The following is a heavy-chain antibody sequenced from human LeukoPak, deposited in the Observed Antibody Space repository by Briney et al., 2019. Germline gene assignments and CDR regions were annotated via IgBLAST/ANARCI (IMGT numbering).Heavy chain of an antibody. CDR3: ATRDPGYSSGWFTRGLDP. Sequence: ASVRVSCKPSRYTFTSYGISWVRQAPGQGREGMGWISAYNGNTNYAQKLQGRVTMPTDTSTSTAHMQQRSLRSEDRAVYNCATRDPGYSSGWFTRGLDPSGQGTLVTVSS. CDR2: ISAYNGNT. CDR1: RYTFTSYG. D-gene: IGHD6-19*01. V-gene: IGHV1-18*01. J-gene: IGHJ5*02.